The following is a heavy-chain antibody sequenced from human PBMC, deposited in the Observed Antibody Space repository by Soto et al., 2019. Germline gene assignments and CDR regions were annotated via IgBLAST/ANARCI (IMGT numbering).Heavy chain of an antibody. CDR3: ARLIAVAGILFERPFDY. J-gene: IGHJ4*02. CDR1: GGSFSGYY. CDR2: INHSGST. V-gene: IGHV4-34*01. Sequence: SETLSLTCAVYGGSFSGYYWSWIRQPPGKGLEWIGEINHSGSTNYNPSLKSRVTISVDTSKNQFSLKLSSVTAADTAVYYCARLIAVAGILFERPFDYWGQGTLVTVS. D-gene: IGHD6-19*01.